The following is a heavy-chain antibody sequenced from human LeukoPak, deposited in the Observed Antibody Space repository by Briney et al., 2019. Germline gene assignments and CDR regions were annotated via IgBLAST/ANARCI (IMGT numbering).Heavy chain of an antibody. V-gene: IGHV5-51*01. CDR2: IYPGDSDT. Sequence: GESLKISCKGSGYSFTSHWIGWVRQMPGKGLEWMGIIYPGDSDTRYSPSFQGQVTISADKSISTAYLQWSSLKASDTAMYYCARPSRVTMVRGPISGFGYWGQGTLVTVSS. CDR1: GYSFTSHW. J-gene: IGHJ4*02. D-gene: IGHD3-10*01. CDR3: ARPSRVTMVRGPISGFGY.